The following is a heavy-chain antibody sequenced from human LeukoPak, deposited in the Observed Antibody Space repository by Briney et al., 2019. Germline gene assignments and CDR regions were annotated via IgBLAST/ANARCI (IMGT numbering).Heavy chain of an antibody. D-gene: IGHD3-10*01. CDR3: ARDHDDYVSGTYVYAFDI. CDR2: ISSSSGTI. Sequence: GGSLRLSCAASGFTFSDYWMSWVRQAPGKGLEWVSFISSSSGTIWYADSVKGRFTISRDNAKNSLYLQMNSLRAEDTAVYYCARDHDDYVSGTYVYAFDIWGQGTMVTVSS. V-gene: IGHV3-48*04. J-gene: IGHJ3*02. CDR1: GFTFSDYW.